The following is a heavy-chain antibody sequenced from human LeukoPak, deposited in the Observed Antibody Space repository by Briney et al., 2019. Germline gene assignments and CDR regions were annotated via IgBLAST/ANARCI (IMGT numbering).Heavy chain of an antibody. CDR1: DGSISSYY. V-gene: IGHV4-59*08. D-gene: IGHD5-12*01. Sequence: SETLSLTCTVSDGSISSYYWSWIRQPPGKGLEWIGYIYYSGSTNYYSGSTNYNPSLKSRVTISVDTSKNQFSLKLSSVTAADTAVYYCARGYSGYDYAFDYWGQGTLVTVSS. CDR2: IYYSGSTNYYSGST. J-gene: IGHJ4*02. CDR3: ARGYSGYDYAFDY.